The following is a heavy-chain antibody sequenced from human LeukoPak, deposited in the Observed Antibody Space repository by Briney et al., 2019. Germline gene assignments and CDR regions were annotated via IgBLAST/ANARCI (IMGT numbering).Heavy chain of an antibody. Sequence: SETLSLTCAVYGGSFSSYYWSWIRQPPGKGLEWIGEVNDSESTNYNPSLKSRVTISIDTSKKQFSLKLSSVTAADTAIYYCARETAAAGSFIAINDYWGQGTLVTVSS. V-gene: IGHV4-34*01. CDR3: ARETAAAGSFIAINDY. J-gene: IGHJ4*02. D-gene: IGHD6-13*01. CDR1: GGSFSSYY. CDR2: VNDSEST.